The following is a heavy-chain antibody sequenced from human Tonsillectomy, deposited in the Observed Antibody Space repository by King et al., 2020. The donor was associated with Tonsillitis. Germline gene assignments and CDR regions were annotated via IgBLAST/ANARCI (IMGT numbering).Heavy chain of an antibody. CDR3: ARHVYSGYDPFDY. D-gene: IGHD5-12*01. J-gene: IGHJ4*02. CDR2: IYYSGST. V-gene: IGHV4-39*01. CDR1: GDSISSSGFY. Sequence: QLQESGPGLVKPSETLSLTCTVSGDSISSSGFYWGWIRQPPGKGLEWIGSIYYSGSTYYNPSLKSRVTISVDTSKNQLSLKLSPVTSADTAVYYCARHVYSGYDPFDYWGQGTLVTVSS.